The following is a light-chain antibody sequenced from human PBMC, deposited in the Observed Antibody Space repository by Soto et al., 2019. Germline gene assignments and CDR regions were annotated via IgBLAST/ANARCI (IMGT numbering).Light chain of an antibody. V-gene: IGKV3-20*01. CDR2: GAS. Sequence: EIVLTQSPGTLSLSPGERATLSCRASQSISSTYLAWYQQKPGQAPRLLMYGASSRATGIPDRFSGSGSGTDFTLTISRLEPEDFAVYYCQQYVRSRFTFGPGTKLDIK. CDR3: QQYVRSRFT. CDR1: QSISSTY. J-gene: IGKJ3*01.